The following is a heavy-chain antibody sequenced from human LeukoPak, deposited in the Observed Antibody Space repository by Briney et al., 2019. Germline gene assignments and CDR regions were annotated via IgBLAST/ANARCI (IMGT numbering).Heavy chain of an antibody. Sequence: GRSLRLSCAASGFTFSSYAMSWVRQAPGKGLEWVSAISGSGGSTYYADSVKGRFTISRDNSKNTLYLQMNSLRAEDTAVYYCAKDEDGYYYDSSGYYPLPDYWGQGTLVTVSS. D-gene: IGHD3-22*01. CDR2: ISGSGGST. V-gene: IGHV3-23*01. J-gene: IGHJ4*02. CDR1: GFTFSSYA. CDR3: AKDEDGYYYDSSGYYPLPDY.